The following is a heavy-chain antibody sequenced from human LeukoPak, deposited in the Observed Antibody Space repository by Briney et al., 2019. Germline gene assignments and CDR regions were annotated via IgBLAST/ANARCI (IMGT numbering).Heavy chain of an antibody. D-gene: IGHD5-12*01. V-gene: IGHV5-51*01. J-gene: IGHJ4*02. CDR3: ARRQYSGYDFDF. CDR1: GYIFTNYW. CDR2: IYPRDSDT. Sequence: GESLKISCKGSGYIFTNYWIGWVRQMPGKGLEWMGIIYPRDSDTRYSPSFQGQVTVSADKSISTAYLQWSSLEASDTAIYYRARRQYSGYDFDFWGQGTLVTVSS.